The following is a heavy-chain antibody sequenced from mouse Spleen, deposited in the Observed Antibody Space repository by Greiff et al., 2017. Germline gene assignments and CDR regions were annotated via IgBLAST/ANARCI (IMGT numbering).Heavy chain of an antibody. CDR1: GFTFRSYT. CDR2: ISSGGGNT. Sequence: DVKLVESGGGLVKPGGSLKLSCAASGFTFRSYTMSWVRQTPAKRLEWVATISSGGGNTYYPDSVKGRFTISRDNARNTLYLQMSSLRSEDTAMYYCAIPIYYGKAAMDYWGQGTSVTVSS. D-gene: IGHD2-1*01. CDR3: AIPIYYGKAAMDY. J-gene: IGHJ4*01. V-gene: IGHV5-9*04.